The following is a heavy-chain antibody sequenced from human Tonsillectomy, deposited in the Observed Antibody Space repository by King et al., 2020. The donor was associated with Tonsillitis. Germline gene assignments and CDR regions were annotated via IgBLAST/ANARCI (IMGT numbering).Heavy chain of an antibody. CDR2: ISYDGSNK. J-gene: IGHJ6*03. V-gene: IGHV3-30*18. D-gene: IGHD2-2*01. Sequence: VQLVESGGGVVQPGRSLRLSCAASGFTFSSYGMHWVRQAPGKGLEWVAGISYDGSNKYHADSVKGRFTISRDNSKNTLYLQMNSRRAEDTAVYYCAKDQEEGYCSSTSCFLSARGHYMDVWGKGTTVTVSS. CDR3: AKDQEEGYCSSTSCFLSARGHYMDV. CDR1: GFTFSSYG.